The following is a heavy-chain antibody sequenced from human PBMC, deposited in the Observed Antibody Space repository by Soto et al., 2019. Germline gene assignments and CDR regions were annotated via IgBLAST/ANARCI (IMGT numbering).Heavy chain of an antibody. J-gene: IGHJ4*02. CDR2: IYSGGRN. CDR3: ARAREASLLRVPSSY. CDR1: GGSISSFY. D-gene: IGHD2-21*02. V-gene: IGHV4-4*07. Sequence: PSETLSFTCTVSGGSISSFYWSWIRQPAGKGLEWIGRIYSGGRNNYNPSLKSRVTMSVDTSKNQFSLRLSSVTAADTAIYYCARAREASLLRVPSSYWGQGTLVTVS.